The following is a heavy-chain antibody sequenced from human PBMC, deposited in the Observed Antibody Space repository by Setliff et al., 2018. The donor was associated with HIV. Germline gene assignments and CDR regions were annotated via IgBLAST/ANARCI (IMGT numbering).Heavy chain of an antibody. CDR3: ARAHFLVAMTRNWFDP. CDR1: GYTFTDFY. Sequence: ASVKVSCKTSGYTFTDFYIHWVRQAPGQGLEWIGRINPKSGVADYLKKFQGRVTMTTDTSTNTAHMELIRPRFDDTAVYYCARAHFLVAMTRNWFDPWGQGTLVTVSS. D-gene: IGHD5-12*01. CDR2: INPKSGVA. J-gene: IGHJ5*02. V-gene: IGHV1-2*06.